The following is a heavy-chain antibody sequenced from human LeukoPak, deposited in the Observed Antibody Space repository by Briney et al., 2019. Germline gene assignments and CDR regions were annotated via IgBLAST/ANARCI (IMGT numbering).Heavy chain of an antibody. CDR2: IHHSGNT. Sequence: SETLSLTCTVSGGSISSSYWSWIRQSPGKGLEWVGYIHHSGNTNSNPPLKSRVTMSLDTSKNQFSLKLRSVTAADTAVYYCARPLQGIVGATGFDYWGQGTLVTVSS. CDR1: GGSISSSY. CDR3: ARPLQGIVGATGFDY. D-gene: IGHD1-26*01. V-gene: IGHV4-59*12. J-gene: IGHJ4*02.